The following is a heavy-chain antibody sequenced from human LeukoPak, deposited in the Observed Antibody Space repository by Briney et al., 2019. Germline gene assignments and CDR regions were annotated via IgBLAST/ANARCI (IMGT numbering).Heavy chain of an antibody. CDR1: GFTFSTYG. CDR3: AKRGPTWGFSDF. D-gene: IGHD7-27*01. V-gene: IGHV3-23*01. J-gene: IGHJ4*02. CDR2: ISGSGGST. Sequence: PGGTLRLSCAASGFTFSTYGMSWVRQAPGKGLEWVSAISGSGGSTYYADSVKGRFTISRDNSKDTLYLQMNSLRVEDAAIYYCAKRGPTWGFSDFWGPGTLVAVSS.